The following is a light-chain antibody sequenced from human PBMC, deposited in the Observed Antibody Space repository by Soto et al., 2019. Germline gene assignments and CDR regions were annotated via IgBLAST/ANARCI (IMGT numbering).Light chain of an antibody. CDR2: GAS. V-gene: IGKV3-15*01. J-gene: IGKJ1*01. CDR3: QQYNNWPPWT. CDR1: QSVSSN. Sequence: EIVMTQSPATLSVSPGERATLSCRASQSVSSNLAWYQQTPGQAPRLLIYGASTRATGIPARFSGSGSGTEFXXTXSSXXSEDFAVYYCQQYNNWPPWTFGQGTKVEIK.